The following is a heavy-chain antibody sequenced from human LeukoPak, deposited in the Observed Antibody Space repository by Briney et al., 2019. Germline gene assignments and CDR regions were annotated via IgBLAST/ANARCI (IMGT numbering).Heavy chain of an antibody. CDR3: ARDSAAGVDY. J-gene: IGHJ4*02. D-gene: IGHD6-13*01. V-gene: IGHV4-59*01. Sequence: SETLSLTCAVSGGSISSYYWSWIRQPPGKGLEWIGYIYYSGSTNYNPSLKSRVTISVDTSKNQFSLKLSSVTAADTAVYYCARDSAAGVDYWGQGTLVTVSS. CDR2: IYYSGST. CDR1: GGSISSYY.